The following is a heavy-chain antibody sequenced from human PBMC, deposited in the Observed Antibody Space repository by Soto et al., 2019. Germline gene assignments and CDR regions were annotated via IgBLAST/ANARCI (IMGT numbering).Heavy chain of an antibody. CDR2: MNPNSGNT. J-gene: IGHJ6*02. V-gene: IGHV1-8*01. D-gene: IGHD2-8*01. Sequence: ASVKVSCKASEYSFTSNDINWVRQATGQGLEWMGWMNPNSGNTGYAQKFQGRVTMTRNTSIRTAYMELSSLRSEDTAVYYCARGQGSIGLMVYAIPVSNYGMDVWGQGTTVTVSS. CDR1: EYSFTSND. CDR3: ARGQGSIGLMVYAIPVSNYGMDV.